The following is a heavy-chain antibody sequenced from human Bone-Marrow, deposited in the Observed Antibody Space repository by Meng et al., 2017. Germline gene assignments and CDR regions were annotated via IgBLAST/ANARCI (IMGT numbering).Heavy chain of an antibody. V-gene: IGHV5-51*01. D-gene: IGHD3/OR15-3a*01. CDR3: TTQPHLYGLDAFDI. CDR2: IYPGDSDT. J-gene: IGHJ3*02. Sequence: KVSCKGSGYSFTSYWIGWVRQMPGKGLEWMGIIYPGDSDTRYSPSFQGQVTISADKSISTAYLQWSSLKASDTAMYYCTTQPHLYGLDAFDIWGQGTMVTVSS. CDR1: GYSFTSYW.